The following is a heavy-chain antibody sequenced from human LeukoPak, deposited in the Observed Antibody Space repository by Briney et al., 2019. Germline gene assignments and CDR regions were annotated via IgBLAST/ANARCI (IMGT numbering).Heavy chain of an antibody. CDR3: AKDPRSGIAAAAPFFDY. J-gene: IGHJ4*02. CDR2: ISWNSGSI. V-gene: IGHV3-9*01. CDR1: GFTFDDYA. D-gene: IGHD6-13*01. Sequence: PGGSLRLSCAASGFTFDDYAMHWVRQAPGKGLEWVSGISWNSGSIGYADSAKGRFTISRDNAKNSLYLQMNSLRAEDTALYYCAKDPRSGIAAAAPFFDYWGQGTLVTVSS.